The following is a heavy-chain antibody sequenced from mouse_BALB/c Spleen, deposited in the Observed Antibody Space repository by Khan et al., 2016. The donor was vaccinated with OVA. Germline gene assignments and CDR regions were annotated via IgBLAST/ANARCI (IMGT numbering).Heavy chain of an antibody. CDR1: GYIFTSYW. V-gene: IGHV1S132*01. CDR3: AREEALDYFDY. CDR2: IYPGTDNT. Sequence: QVQLQQSGAELVRPGASVKLSCKTSGYIFTSYWIHWVQQRSGQGLEWIARIYPGTDNTYFNENLKDKATLTADKSSSTAYMHLSSLKSEDSAVYFCAREEALDYFDYWGQGTTLTVSS. J-gene: IGHJ2*01. D-gene: IGHD3-2*02.